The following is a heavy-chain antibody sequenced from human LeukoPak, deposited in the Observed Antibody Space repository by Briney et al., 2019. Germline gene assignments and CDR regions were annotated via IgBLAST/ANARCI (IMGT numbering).Heavy chain of an antibody. D-gene: IGHD1-14*01. CDR2: ISSSSSYI. CDR1: GFTFSSYS. Sequence: PGGSLRLSCAASGFTFSSYSMNWVRQAPGKGLEWVSSISSSSSYIYYADSVKGRFTISRDNAKNSLYLQMNSLRAEDTAVYYCARARRDYYYYYMDVWGKGTTVTVSS. J-gene: IGHJ6*03. CDR3: ARARRDYYYYYMDV. V-gene: IGHV3-21*01.